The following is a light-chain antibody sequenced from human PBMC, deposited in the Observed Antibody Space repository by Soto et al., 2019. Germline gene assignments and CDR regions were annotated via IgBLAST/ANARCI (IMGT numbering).Light chain of an antibody. CDR2: DAS. J-gene: IGLJ1*01. CDR1: SSDVGGYNF. V-gene: IGLV2-14*01. Sequence: QSALTQPASVSGSPGQSITISCTGTSSDVGGYNFVSWYQQHPGKAPKLMIYDASNRPSGVSNRFSGSKSGNTATLTISGLQADDEGDYYCSSYTSSSTLYVFGTGTKVTVL. CDR3: SSYTSSSTLYV.